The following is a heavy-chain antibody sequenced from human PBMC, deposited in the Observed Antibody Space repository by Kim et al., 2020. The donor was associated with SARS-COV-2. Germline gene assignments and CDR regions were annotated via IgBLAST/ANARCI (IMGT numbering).Heavy chain of an antibody. CDR3: ARDLRGGDHFYYYGMDV. V-gene: IGHV3-43D*03. Sequence: GGSLRLSCTASGFTFDDYAIHWVRQAPGKGLEWVSLVSWDGANTYYGDSVKGRFTISRDNSNNSLYLQMSSLRTEDTALYFCARDLRGGDHFYYYGMDVWGRGTMVNVSS. CDR1: GFTFDDYA. J-gene: IGHJ6*02. CDR2: VSWDGANT. D-gene: IGHD3-16*01.